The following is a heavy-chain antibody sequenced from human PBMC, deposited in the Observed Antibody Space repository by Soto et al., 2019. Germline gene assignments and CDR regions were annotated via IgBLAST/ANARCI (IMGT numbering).Heavy chain of an antibody. CDR3: ARDLMAGFGY. CDR1: GFTFSSYA. J-gene: IGHJ4*02. Sequence: QVQLVESGGGVVQPGRSLSLSCAASGFTFSSYAMHWVRQAPGKGLEWVAVISYDGSNKYYADSVKGRFTISRDNSKNTLYLQMNSLRAEDTAVYYCARDLMAGFGYWGQGTLVTVSS. CDR2: ISYDGSNK. V-gene: IGHV3-30-3*01.